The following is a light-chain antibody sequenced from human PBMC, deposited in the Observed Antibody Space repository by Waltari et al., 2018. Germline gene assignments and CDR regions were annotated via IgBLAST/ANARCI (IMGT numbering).Light chain of an antibody. J-gene: IGLJ3*02. CDR3: NSYAGSSSWV. CDR1: SRDVGFYNY. Sequence: QSALTQPASVSGSPGQSITISCTGTSRDVGFYNYVSWYQHHPCKAPKLMSYAVSERPSGVSNRVSGSKSGNTASLTISGLQAEDEADYYCNSYAGSSSWVFGGGTKLTVL. V-gene: IGLV2-14*03. CDR2: AVS.